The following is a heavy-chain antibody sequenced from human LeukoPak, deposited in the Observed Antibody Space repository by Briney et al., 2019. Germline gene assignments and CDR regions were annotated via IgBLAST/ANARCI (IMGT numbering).Heavy chain of an antibody. CDR1: GFTFSSYS. CDR3: ARSGVVMATIMY. Sequence: PGGSLRLSCAASGFTFSSYSMNWVRQAPGKGLEWVSSISSSSYIYYADSVKGRFTISRDNAKNSLYLQMNSLRAEDTAVYYCARSGVVMATIMYWGQGTLVTVSS. V-gene: IGHV3-21*01. D-gene: IGHD5-24*01. J-gene: IGHJ4*02. CDR2: ISSSSYI.